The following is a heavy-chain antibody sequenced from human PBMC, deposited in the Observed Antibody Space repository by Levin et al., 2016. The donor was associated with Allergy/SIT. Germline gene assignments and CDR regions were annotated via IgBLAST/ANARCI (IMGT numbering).Heavy chain of an antibody. CDR1: GYSFNTHW. D-gene: IGHD4-17*01. CDR2: IYPDDSDT. CDR3: ASPVTIGDTYYYYGMDV. Sequence: KVSCKGSGYSFNTHWIGWVRQMPGKGLEWMGIIYPDDSDTRYSPSFQGQVTISADKSISTAYLQWSSLKASDTAMYYCASPVTIGDTYYYYGMDVWGQGTTVTVSS. V-gene: IGHV5-51*01. J-gene: IGHJ6*02.